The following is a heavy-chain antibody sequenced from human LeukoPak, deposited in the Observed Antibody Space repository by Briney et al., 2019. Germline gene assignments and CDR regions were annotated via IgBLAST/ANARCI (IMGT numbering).Heavy chain of an antibody. V-gene: IGHV3-7*04. J-gene: IGHJ4*02. D-gene: IGHD6-13*01. CDR2: IKEDGSAT. CDR3: ARDSTGYLAYDS. CDR1: GFSFSTYW. Sequence: PGGSLRLSCAASGFSFSTYWKSWVRQAPGKRPEWVAKIKEDGSATYYVHSVKGRFTISRDNAKKSLYLQMNSVRAEDTAVYYCARDSTGYLAYDSWGQGTLVTVSS.